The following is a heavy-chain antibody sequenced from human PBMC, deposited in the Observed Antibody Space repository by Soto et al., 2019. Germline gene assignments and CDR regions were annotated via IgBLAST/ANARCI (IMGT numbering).Heavy chain of an antibody. CDR1: GGSISSYY. D-gene: IGHD1-26*01. J-gene: IGHJ5*02. CDR2: IYYSGST. V-gene: IGHV4-59*01. Sequence: SETLSLTCTVFGGSISSYYCRWIRQPSWKGLEWIGYIYYSGSTNYNPSLKSRVTISVDTSKNQFSLKLSSVTAADTAVYYFARMGESYSPNWFDPWGQGTLVTVSS. CDR3: ARMGESYSPNWFDP.